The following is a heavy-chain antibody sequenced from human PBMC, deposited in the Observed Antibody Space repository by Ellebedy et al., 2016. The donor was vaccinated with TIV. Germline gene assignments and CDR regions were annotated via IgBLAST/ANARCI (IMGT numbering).Heavy chain of an antibody. CDR2: MNPNSGNT. CDR1: GYTFTSYD. Sequence: ASVKVSXXASGYTFTSYDINWVRQATGQGLEWMGWMNPNSGNTGYAQKFQGRVTMTRDTSTSTVYMELSSLRSEDTAVYYCARVGDGRAFDIWGQGTMVTVSS. CDR3: ARVGDGRAFDI. V-gene: IGHV1-8*01. D-gene: IGHD2-21*01. J-gene: IGHJ3*02.